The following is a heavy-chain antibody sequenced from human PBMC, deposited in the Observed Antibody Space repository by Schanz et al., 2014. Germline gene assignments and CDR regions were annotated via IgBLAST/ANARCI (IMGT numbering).Heavy chain of an antibody. V-gene: IGHV3-48*01. CDR3: AKDLHSNSGNYYSYYFDS. Sequence: EVQLVESGGGLAQPGGSLRLSCAASGITFSGYSMNWVRQTPGKGLEWVSFISSSGTSIYYADSVKGRFTISRDNSKNSVSLQMDSLRPEDTAVYFCAKDLHSNSGNYYSYYFDSWGPGALXTVSS. J-gene: IGHJ4*02. CDR2: ISSSGTSI. CDR1: GITFSGYS. D-gene: IGHD3-10*01.